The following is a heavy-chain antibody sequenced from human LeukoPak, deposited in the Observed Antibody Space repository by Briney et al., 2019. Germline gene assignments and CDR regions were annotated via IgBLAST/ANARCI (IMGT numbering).Heavy chain of an antibody. CDR2: IYYSGST. V-gene: IGHV4-39*07. CDR1: GGSISSSSYY. J-gene: IGHJ3*02. CDR3: ARGWDDILTGYLEAFDI. Sequence: SETLSLTCTVSGGSISSSSYYWGWIRQPPGKGLEWIGSIYYSGSTYYNPSLKSRVTISVDTSKNQFSLKLSSVTAADTAVYYCARGWDDILTGYLEAFDIWGQGTMVTVSS. D-gene: IGHD3-9*01.